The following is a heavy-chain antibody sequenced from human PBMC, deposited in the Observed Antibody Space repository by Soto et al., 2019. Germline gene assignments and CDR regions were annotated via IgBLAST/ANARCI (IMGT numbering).Heavy chain of an antibody. J-gene: IGHJ5*02. D-gene: IGHD3-9*01. CDR3: ARAFPYYDILTGYPRGPFDP. CDR1: GGSFSGYY. CDR2: INHSGST. V-gene: IGHV4-34*01. Sequence: QVQLQQWGAGLLKPSETLSLTCAVYGGSFSGYYWSWIRQPPGKGLEWIGEINHSGSTNYNPSLKSRVTIAVDTSKNHFSLKLSSVTAADTAVYYCARAFPYYDILTGYPRGPFDPWGQGTLVTVSS.